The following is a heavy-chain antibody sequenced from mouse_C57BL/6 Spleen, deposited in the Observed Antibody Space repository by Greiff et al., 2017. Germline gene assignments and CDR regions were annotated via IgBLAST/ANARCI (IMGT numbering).Heavy chain of an antibody. CDR1: GYTFTSYW. Sequence: QVQLQQPGAELVKPGASVKLSCKASGYTFTSYWMQWVQQRPGQGLEWIGEIDPSDSYTNYNQKFKGKATLTVDTSSSTAYMQLSSLTSEDAAVYYCARWDSSGDYWGQGTTLTVSS. CDR2: IDPSDSYT. D-gene: IGHD3-2*02. CDR3: ARWDSSGDY. V-gene: IGHV1-50*01. J-gene: IGHJ2*01.